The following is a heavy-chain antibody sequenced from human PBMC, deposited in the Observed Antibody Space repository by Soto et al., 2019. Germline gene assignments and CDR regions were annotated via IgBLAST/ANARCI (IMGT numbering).Heavy chain of an antibody. CDR2: MNPNSGNT. V-gene: IGHV1-8*01. CDR1: GYTFTSYD. CDR3: AKSHDYNYGGSGGQSDF. J-gene: IGHJ4*02. D-gene: IGHD5-12*01. Sequence: GASVKVSCKASGYTFTSYDINWVRQATGQGLEWMGWMNPNSGNTGYAQKFQGRVTMTRNTSISTAYMEMNSLRAEDTAVYHCAKSHDYNYGGSGGQSDFWGQGTLVTVSS.